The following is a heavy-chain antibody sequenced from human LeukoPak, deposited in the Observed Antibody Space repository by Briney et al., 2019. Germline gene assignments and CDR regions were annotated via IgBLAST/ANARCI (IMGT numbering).Heavy chain of an antibody. CDR2: ISGSGGST. J-gene: IGHJ4*02. V-gene: IGHV3-23*01. CDR3: AKASNYGSGSYYPRGVDY. D-gene: IGHD3-10*01. CDR1: GFTFSSYA. Sequence: GGSLRLSCAASGFTFSSYAMSWVRQAPGKGLEWVSAISGSGGSTYYADSVKGRFTISRDNSENTLYLQMNSLRAEDTAVYYCAKASNYGSGSYYPRGVDYWGQGTLVTVSS.